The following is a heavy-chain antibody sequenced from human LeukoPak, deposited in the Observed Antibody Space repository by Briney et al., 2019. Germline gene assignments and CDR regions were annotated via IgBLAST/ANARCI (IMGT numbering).Heavy chain of an antibody. CDR1: GFTFTYHP. CDR3: ARRSNFALHFDY. CDR2: ISFDGTDK. Sequence: GGSLRLSCTASGFTFTYHPIHWVRQAPGKGLERVAVISFDGTDKNYADSVKGRFTISRDNSKSTVYLQMNSLRDDDTALYYCARRSNFALHFDYWGQGTLVTVSS. J-gene: IGHJ4*02. V-gene: IGHV3-30*03. D-gene: IGHD3-10*01.